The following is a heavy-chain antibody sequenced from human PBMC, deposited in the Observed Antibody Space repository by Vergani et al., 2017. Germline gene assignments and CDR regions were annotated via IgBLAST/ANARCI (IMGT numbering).Heavy chain of an antibody. CDR2: LIPILGIA. Sequence: QVQLVQSGAEVKKPGSSVKVSCKASGGTFSSYTISWVRQAPGQGLEWMGRLIPILGIANYAQKFQGRVTMTRDTSTSTAYMELRSLRSEDTAVYYCARHDIYSSSSDYYGMDVWGQGTTVTVSS. J-gene: IGHJ6*02. V-gene: IGHV1-69*02. CDR1: GGTFSSYT. CDR3: ARHDIYSSSSDYYGMDV. D-gene: IGHD6-6*01.